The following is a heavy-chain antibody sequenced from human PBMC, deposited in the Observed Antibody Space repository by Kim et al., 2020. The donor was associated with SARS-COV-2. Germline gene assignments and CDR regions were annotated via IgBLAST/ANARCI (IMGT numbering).Heavy chain of an antibody. CDR3: ATANGYYFDY. Sequence: STNYNPSRKSRVTISVDKSKNQFSLKLSSVTAADTAVYYCATANGYYFDYWGQGTLVTVSS. D-gene: IGHD2-2*03. V-gene: IGHV4-4*02. CDR2: ST. J-gene: IGHJ4*02.